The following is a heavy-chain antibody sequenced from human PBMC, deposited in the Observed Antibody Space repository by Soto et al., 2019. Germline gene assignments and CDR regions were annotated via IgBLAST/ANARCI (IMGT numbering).Heavy chain of an antibody. CDR3: ARDEYSSSPGGFAP. V-gene: IGHV4-31*03. D-gene: IGHD6-6*01. J-gene: IGHJ5*02. CDR2: IYYSGST. CDR1: GGSISSGGYY. Sequence: SETLSLTCTVSGGSISSGGYYWSWIRQHPGKGLEWIGYIYYSGSTYYNPSLKSRVTISVDTSKNQFSLKLSSVTAADTAVYYCARDEYSSSPGGFAPWGQGTLVTVSS.